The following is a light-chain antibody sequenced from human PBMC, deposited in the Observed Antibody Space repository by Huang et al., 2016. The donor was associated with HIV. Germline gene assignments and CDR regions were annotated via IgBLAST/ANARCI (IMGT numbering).Light chain of an antibody. V-gene: IGKV1-39*01. CDR1: QTIRSY. CDR3: QQTYIIPIT. Sequence: DIQMTQSPFSLSASVGDRVTITCRASQTIRSYLNWYQQKPGKAPKILIYAASTLRSGVPSRFSGSGAGTDYTLTITSLQPEDFATYYCQQTYIIPITFGQGTKLEIK. CDR2: AAS. J-gene: IGKJ2*01.